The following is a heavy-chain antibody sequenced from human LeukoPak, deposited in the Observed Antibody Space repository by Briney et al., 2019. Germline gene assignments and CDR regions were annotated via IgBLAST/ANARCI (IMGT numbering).Heavy chain of an antibody. D-gene: IGHD6-13*01. CDR2: IKQDGSEK. V-gene: IGHV3-7*01. CDR3: ARVKQQLVRLLGRDTTYYYYYYMDV. J-gene: IGHJ6*03. CDR1: GFTFSNAW. Sequence: GGSLRLSCAASGFTFSNAWMSWVRQAPGKGLEWVANIKQDGSEKHYVDSVKGRFTISRDNAKNSLFLQMNSLRVEDTAVYYCARVKQQLVRLLGRDTTYYYYYYMDVWGKGTTVTVSS.